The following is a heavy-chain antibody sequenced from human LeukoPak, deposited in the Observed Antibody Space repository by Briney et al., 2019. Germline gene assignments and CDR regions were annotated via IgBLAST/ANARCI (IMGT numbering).Heavy chain of an antibody. CDR1: GFTFSSYW. D-gene: IGHD4-11*01. CDR2: INTDGSST. CDR3: AKGMSNAPAY. V-gene: IGHV3-74*01. Sequence: GGSLRLSCAAAGFTFSSYWMHWVRQAPGKGLVWVSRINTDGSSTSYADSVKGRFTISRDNAKNTLYLQMNSLRAEDTAVYYCAKGMSNAPAYWGQGTLVTVSS. J-gene: IGHJ4*02.